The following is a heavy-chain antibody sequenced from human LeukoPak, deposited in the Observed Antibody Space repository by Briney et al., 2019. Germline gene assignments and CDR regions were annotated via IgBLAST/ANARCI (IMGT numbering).Heavy chain of an antibody. CDR1: GYTFVDYY. CDR3: ARDHRLWRTGYDMPAD. CDR2: LNPRSGAT. V-gene: IGHV1-2*02. Sequence: ASVKVSCKASGYTFVDYYMYWVRQAPGQGFEWIGWLNPRSGATKYAQKFQARVTMTRDTSTSTGYMELTRLTSDDTAVYYCARDHRLWRTGYDMPADWGQGTRVIVSS. D-gene: IGHD5-12*01. J-gene: IGHJ4*02.